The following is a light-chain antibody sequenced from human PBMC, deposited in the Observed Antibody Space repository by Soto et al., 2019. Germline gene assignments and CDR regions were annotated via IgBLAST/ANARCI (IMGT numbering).Light chain of an antibody. J-gene: IGLJ3*02. CDR2: DVS. Sequence: QAALTQPRSVSGSPGPAGTISCTGTSSDVGAYNYVSWYQHHPGKAPKVMIYDVSERPSGVPDRFSGSKSDNKASLTISGLQAEDEADYYCCSYAGSDSWVFGGGTKLTVL. CDR1: SSDVGAYNY. V-gene: IGLV2-11*01. CDR3: CSYAGSDSWV.